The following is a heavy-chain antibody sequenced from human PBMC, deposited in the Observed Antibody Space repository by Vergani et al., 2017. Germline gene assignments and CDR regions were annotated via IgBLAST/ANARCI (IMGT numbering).Heavy chain of an antibody. CDR2: ISGSGGST. Sequence: VQLQESGPGLVKPSETLSLTCTVSGGSISSYYWSWIRQPPGKGLEWVSAISGSGGSTYYADSVKGRFTISRDNSKNTLYLQMNSLRAEDTAVYYCARNTAMANYYYYGMDVWGQGTTVTVSS. CDR3: ARNTAMANYYYYGMDV. J-gene: IGHJ6*02. V-gene: IGHV3-23*01. CDR1: GGSISSYY. D-gene: IGHD5-18*01.